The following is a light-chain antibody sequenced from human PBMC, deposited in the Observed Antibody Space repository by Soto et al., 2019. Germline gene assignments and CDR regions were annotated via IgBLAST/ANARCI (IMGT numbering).Light chain of an antibody. CDR3: QQRYDWPWT. Sequence: EIVMTQSPASLSVSPGERATLSCRASQTVISNLAWYQQKPGQAPRLLIYGASTRATGIPARFSGSGSGTDFTLTISSLEPEDFAVYFCQQRYDWPWTFGLGTKVEI. CDR1: QTVISN. J-gene: IGKJ1*01. CDR2: GAS. V-gene: IGKV3-15*01.